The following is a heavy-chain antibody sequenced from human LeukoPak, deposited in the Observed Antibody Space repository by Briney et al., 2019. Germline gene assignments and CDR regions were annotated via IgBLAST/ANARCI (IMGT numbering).Heavy chain of an antibody. CDR2: LWYEGSNK. Sequence: PGASLSLSCAASGFTISCYGMHWLRLAGGNGLEWVAVLWYEGSNKHNTDSLKGRFPTSRDNSKNTLYLERKSLRAHDTPVYYCARDKGSNVIWTLEYWGEGTLVTVSS. D-gene: IGHD4-11*01. J-gene: IGHJ4*02. CDR3: ARDKGSNVIWTLEY. CDR1: GFTISCYG. V-gene: IGHV3-33*01.